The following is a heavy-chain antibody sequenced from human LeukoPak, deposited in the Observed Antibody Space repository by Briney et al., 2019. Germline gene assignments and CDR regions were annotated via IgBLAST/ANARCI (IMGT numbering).Heavy chain of an antibody. CDR3: ARGGYYDSSGYYYYYYCYMDV. CDR2: IYYSGST. CDR1: GGSISSYY. Sequence: PSETLSLTCTVSGGSISSYYWSWIRQPPGKGLEWIGYIYYSGSTNYNPSLKSRVTISVDTSKNQFSLKLSSVTAADTAVYYCARGGYYDSSGYYYYYYCYMDVWGKGTTVTISS. V-gene: IGHV4-59*01. D-gene: IGHD3-22*01. J-gene: IGHJ6*03.